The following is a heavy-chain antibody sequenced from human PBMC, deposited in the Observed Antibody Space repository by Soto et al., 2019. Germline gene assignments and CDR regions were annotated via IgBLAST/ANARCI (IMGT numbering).Heavy chain of an antibody. D-gene: IGHD3-3*01. CDR1: GFTFVNFA. CDR2: ISYDATKE. Sequence: QVQLVESGGGVVHPGESLRLSCATSGFTFVNFALHWVRQVPGKGLEWVAGISYDATKEYYADSVKGQFIISRDSSKNTVFLQMNDLRPEDTAVYFCAREGPLDIWSGLGLDYWGQGPLVTVSS. J-gene: IGHJ4*02. V-gene: IGHV3-30-3*01. CDR3: AREGPLDIWSGLGLDY.